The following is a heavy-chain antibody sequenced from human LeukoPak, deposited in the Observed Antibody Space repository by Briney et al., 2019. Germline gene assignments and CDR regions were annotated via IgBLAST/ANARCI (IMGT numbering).Heavy chain of an antibody. CDR2: ISGSGGST. D-gene: IGHD3-16*02. Sequence: GGSLRLSCAASGFSFSSYAMSWVRQAPGKGLEWVSAISGSGGSTYYADSVKGRFTISRGNSKNTLYLQMNSLRAEDTAVYYCATFYDYVWGSYRSYYFDYWGQGTLVTVSS. CDR1: GFSFSSYA. V-gene: IGHV3-23*01. J-gene: IGHJ4*02. CDR3: ATFYDYVWGSYRSYYFDY.